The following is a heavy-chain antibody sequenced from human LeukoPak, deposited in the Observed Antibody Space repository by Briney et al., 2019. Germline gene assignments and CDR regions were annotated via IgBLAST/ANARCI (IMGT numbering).Heavy chain of an antibody. CDR2: IKQDGSEK. CDR3: ARVLRYCSGGNCYSGGLGYMDV. Sequence: QPGGSLRLSCAASGFTFSSYWMSWVRQAPGKGLEWVANIKQDGSEKYYADSVKGRFTISRDNAKNSLFLQMNSLRAEDTAVYYCARVLRYCSGGNCYSGGLGYMDVWGKGTTVTISS. D-gene: IGHD2-15*01. CDR1: GFTFSSYW. J-gene: IGHJ6*03. V-gene: IGHV3-7*03.